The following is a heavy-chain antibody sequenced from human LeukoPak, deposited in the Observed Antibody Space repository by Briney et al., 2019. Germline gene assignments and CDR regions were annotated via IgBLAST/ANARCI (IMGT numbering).Heavy chain of an antibody. CDR2: INHSGST. J-gene: IGHJ6*02. CDR3: ARGFLFRGMDV. CDR1: GGSFSGYY. D-gene: IGHD3-10*01. Sequence: SETLSLTCAVYGGSFSGYYWSWIRQPPGKGLEWIGEINHSGSTNYNPSLKSRVTISVDTSKNQFSLKLSSVTAADTAVYYCARGFLFRGMDVWDQGTTITVSS. V-gene: IGHV4-34*01.